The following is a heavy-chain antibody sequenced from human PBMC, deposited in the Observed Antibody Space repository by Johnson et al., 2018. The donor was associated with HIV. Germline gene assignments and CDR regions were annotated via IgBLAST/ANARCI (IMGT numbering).Heavy chain of an antibody. D-gene: IGHD6-19*01. CDR2: INWNGGST. CDR3: AKEASGWYHAGDAFDV. V-gene: IGHV3-53*01. CDR1: GFTVSSNY. J-gene: IGHJ3*01. Sequence: EVQLVESGGGLIQPGGSLRLSCAASGFTVSSNYMSWVRQAPGKGLEWVSGINWNGGSTGYADSVKGRFTISRDNSKNTLYLQMNSLRAEDTAVYYCAKEASGWYHAGDAFDVWGQGTMVTVSS.